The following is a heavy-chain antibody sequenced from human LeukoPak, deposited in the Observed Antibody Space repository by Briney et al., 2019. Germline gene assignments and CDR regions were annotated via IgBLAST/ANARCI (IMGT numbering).Heavy chain of an antibody. V-gene: IGHV3-48*04. CDR2: ISSSSSTI. Sequence: GGSLRLSCAASGFTFSSYSMNWVRQAPGKALEWVSYISSSSSTIYYADSVKGRFTISRDNAKNSLYLQMNSLRAEDTAVYYCARDGRDIAAAGWVRYFDYWGQGTLVTVSS. CDR3: ARDGRDIAAAGWVRYFDY. CDR1: GFTFSSYS. J-gene: IGHJ4*02. D-gene: IGHD6-13*01.